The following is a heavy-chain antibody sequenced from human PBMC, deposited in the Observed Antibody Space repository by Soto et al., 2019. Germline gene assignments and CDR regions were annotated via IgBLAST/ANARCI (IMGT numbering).Heavy chain of an antibody. Sequence: EVQLLESGGGSVQPGGSLTLSCAASGFTFSSYAMNWVRQAPGKGLEWDSVISGSGGSTYYVDSVKGRFTISRDDSKNTLYLQMTSLRAEDTAVYYCAKGWSNSSYAGIASWGQGSLVTVSS. CDR2: ISGSGGST. J-gene: IGHJ5*02. CDR3: AKGWSNSSYAGIAS. V-gene: IGHV3-23*01. D-gene: IGHD2-2*01. CDR1: GFTFSSYA.